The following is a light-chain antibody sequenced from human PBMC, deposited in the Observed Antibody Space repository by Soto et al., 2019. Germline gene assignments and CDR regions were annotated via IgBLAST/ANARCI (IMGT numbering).Light chain of an antibody. CDR3: QQYYSTPPWT. CDR2: WAS. CDR1: QSVLYSSNNKNY. J-gene: IGKJ1*01. V-gene: IGKV4-1*01. Sequence: IVMTQSPDSLAVSLGERATINCKSSQSVLYSSNNKNYLAWYQQKPGQPPKLLIYWASTRESGVPDRFSGSGSGTDFTLTISSLQAEDVAVYYCQQYYSTPPWTFGQGTKVEI.